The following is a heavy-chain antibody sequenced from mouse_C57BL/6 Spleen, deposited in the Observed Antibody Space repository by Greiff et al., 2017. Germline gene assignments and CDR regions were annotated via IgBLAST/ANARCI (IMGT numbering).Heavy chain of an antibody. J-gene: IGHJ4*01. D-gene: IGHD2-4*01. V-gene: IGHV1-82*01. Sequence: QVQLQQSGPELVKPGASVKISCKASGYAFSSSWMNWVKQRPGKGLEWIGRIYPGDGDTNYNGKFKGKATLTADKSSGTAYMQLSSLTSADSAVYCWARSVYDYDIYYYAMDYWGQGTSVTVSA. CDR3: ARSVYDYDIYYYAMDY. CDR2: IYPGDGDT. CDR1: GYAFSSSW.